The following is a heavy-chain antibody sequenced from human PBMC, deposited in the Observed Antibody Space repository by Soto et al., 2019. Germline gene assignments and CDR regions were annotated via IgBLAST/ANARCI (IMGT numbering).Heavy chain of an antibody. V-gene: IGHV3-30*18. CDR1: GFTFSSYG. Sequence: QVQLVESGGGVVQPGRSLRLSCAASGFTFSSYGMHWVRQAPGKGLEWVAVISYDGSNKYYADSVKGRFTISRDNSKNTLYLQMNSLRAEDTAVYYCAKDPSRPEVPYYYYGMDVWGQGTTVTVSS. D-gene: IGHD6-6*01. CDR2: ISYDGSNK. CDR3: AKDPSRPEVPYYYYGMDV. J-gene: IGHJ6*02.